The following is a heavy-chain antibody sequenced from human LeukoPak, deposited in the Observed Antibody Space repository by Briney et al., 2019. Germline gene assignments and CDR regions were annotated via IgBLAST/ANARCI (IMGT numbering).Heavy chain of an antibody. CDR3: SNGYCSGDSCY. CDR1: GVTFSNDW. D-gene: IGHD2-15*01. Sequence: PGGSVRLSCAASGVTFSNDWMSWVRQTPGKGLEWVGNINQGGSEKYYVDSVKGRFTISRDNAKNSLYLQINSPTVEDTAVYYCSNGYCSGDSCYWGQGTLVTVSS. CDR2: INQGGSEK. V-gene: IGHV3-7*01. J-gene: IGHJ4*02.